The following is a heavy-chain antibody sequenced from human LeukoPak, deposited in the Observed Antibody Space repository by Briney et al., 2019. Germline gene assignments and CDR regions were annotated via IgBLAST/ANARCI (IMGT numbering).Heavy chain of an antibody. D-gene: IGHD4-17*01. Sequence: SETLSLTCAVSGGSISSGGYSWSWIRQPPGRGLEWIGYIYHSGSTYYNPSLKSRVTISVDRSKNQFSLKLSSVTAADTAVYCCARAGGDYYGMDVWGKGTTVTVSS. CDR3: ARAGGDYYGMDV. CDR1: GGSISSGGYS. CDR2: IYHSGST. V-gene: IGHV4-30-2*01. J-gene: IGHJ6*04.